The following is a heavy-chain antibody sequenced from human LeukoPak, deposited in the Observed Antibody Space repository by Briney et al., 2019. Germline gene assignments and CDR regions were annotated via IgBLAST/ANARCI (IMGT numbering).Heavy chain of an antibody. J-gene: IGHJ4*02. CDR2: IISSGTTI. CDR3: ARGYYGSGTYCFDY. V-gene: IGHV3-48*01. D-gene: IGHD3-10*01. CDR1: GFTFSSYS. Sequence: PGGSLRLSSAASGFTFSSYSMNWVRQAPGKGLGWGSYIISSGTTIYYADSVKGRFTISRDNAKNSLYLQMSSLRAEDTAVYYCARGYYGSGTYCFDYWGQGTLVTVSS.